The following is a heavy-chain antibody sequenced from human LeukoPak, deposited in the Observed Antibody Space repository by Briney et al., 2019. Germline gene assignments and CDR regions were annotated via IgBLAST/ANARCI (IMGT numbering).Heavy chain of an antibody. CDR3: VRDLT. CDR1: GVTFSTNH. J-gene: IGHJ5*02. V-gene: IGHV3-53*01. CDR2: IYSDGNT. Sequence: GGSLRLSCAASGVTFSTNHMTWVRQAPGKGPEWVSVIYSDGNTYYADSVKGRFTISRDNSKNTLYLQMNSLRAEDTAVYYCVRDLTWGQGTLVTVSS.